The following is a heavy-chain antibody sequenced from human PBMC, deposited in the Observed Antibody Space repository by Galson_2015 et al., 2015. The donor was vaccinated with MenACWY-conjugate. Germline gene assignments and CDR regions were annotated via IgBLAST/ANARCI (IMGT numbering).Heavy chain of an antibody. D-gene: IGHD6-13*01. V-gene: IGHV3-74*01. Sequence: MSWVGQGPGTGLVWVSRFNPDGSGPTYADSVSGRFAISRDHAKITLYLQMNSLGAEDAAVYYCTRVKWQQLTAGSWGQGTLVTVAS. J-gene: IGHJ5*02. CDR2: FNPDGSGP. CDR3: TRVKWQQLTAGS.